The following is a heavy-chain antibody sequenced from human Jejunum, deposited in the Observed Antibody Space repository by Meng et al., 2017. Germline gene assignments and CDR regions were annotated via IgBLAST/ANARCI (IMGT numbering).Heavy chain of an antibody. CDR1: GFSISSTGMR. V-gene: IGHV2-70*04. J-gene: IGHJ4*02. CDR3: ARSDGYEYDY. Sequence: SGPTLVKPTQTLTLTCTLSGFSISSTGMRVSWIRQPPGKALEWLARIEWDDDKFYSTSLKTRLTISKDTSKNQVVLTMTNMDPMDTGTYYCARSDGYEYDYWGQGTLVTVSS. CDR2: IEWDDDK. D-gene: IGHD5-12*01.